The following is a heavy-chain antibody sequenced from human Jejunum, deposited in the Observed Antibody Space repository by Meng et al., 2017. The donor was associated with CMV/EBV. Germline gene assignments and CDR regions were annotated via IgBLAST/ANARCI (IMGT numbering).Heavy chain of an antibody. CDR3: ASGNSFDF. D-gene: IGHD1-26*01. CDR2: ISGSSRSDYI. CDR1: GFTFNMYT. J-gene: IGHJ4*02. V-gene: IGHV3-21*01. Sequence: SCAASGFTFNMYTLNWVRQAPGKGLEWVSSISGSSRSDYIYYADSVKGRFTISRDNTRNSLYLQMSTLRVEDTAVYYCASGNSFDFWGQGTLVTVSS.